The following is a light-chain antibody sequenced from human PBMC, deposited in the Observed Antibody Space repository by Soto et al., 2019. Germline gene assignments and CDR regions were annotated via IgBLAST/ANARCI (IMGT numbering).Light chain of an antibody. CDR3: SSYTSSSTYV. V-gene: IGLV2-14*01. Sequence: QSVLTQPASVSGSPGQSITISCTGTGSNVGGYDYVSWYQHHPGKAPKLMIYEVTNRPSGVSNRFSGSKSGNTASLTISGLLAEDEADYYCSSYTSSSTYVFGTGTKVTVL. CDR2: EVT. CDR1: GSNVGGYDY. J-gene: IGLJ1*01.